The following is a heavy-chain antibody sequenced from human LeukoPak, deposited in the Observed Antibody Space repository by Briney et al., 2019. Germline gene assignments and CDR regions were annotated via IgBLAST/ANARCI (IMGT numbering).Heavy chain of an antibody. CDR1: GFTFSSYG. CDR2: ISYDGSNK. CDR3: TTGKTDDYYFDY. D-gene: IGHD1-1*01. Sequence: GGSLRLSCAASGFTFSSYGMHWVRQAPGKGLEWVAVISYDGSNKYYADSVKGRFTISRDNSKNTLYLQMNSLRAEDTAVYYCTTGKTDDYYFDYWGQGTLVTVSS. V-gene: IGHV3-30*03. J-gene: IGHJ4*02.